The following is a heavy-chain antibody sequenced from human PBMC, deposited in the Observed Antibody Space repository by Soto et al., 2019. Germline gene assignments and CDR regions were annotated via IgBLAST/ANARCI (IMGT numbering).Heavy chain of an antibody. CDR3: SRGGAACHYGMDV. V-gene: IGHV5-10-1*01. Sequence: GESLKISCKGPGYSFTSYWISWVRQMPGKGLEWMGRIDPSDSYTNYSPSFQGHVTISADKSISTAYLQWSSLKASDTAMYYCSRGGAACHYGMDVWGQGTTVTVSS. CDR1: GYSFTSYW. D-gene: IGHD6-13*01. CDR2: IDPSDSYT. J-gene: IGHJ6*02.